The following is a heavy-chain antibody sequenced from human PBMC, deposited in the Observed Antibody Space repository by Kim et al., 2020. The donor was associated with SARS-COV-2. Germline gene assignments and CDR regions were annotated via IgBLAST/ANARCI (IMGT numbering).Heavy chain of an antibody. CDR3: AKARHLIAVAGYPLWD. D-gene: IGHD6-19*01. V-gene: IGHV3-43*01. Sequence: GGSLRLSCAASGFTFDDYTMHWVRQAPGKGLEWVSLISWDGGSTYYADSVKGRFTISRDNSKNSLYLQMNSLRTEDTALYYCAKARHLIAVAGYPLWDWGQGTLVTVSS. J-gene: IGHJ4*02. CDR2: ISWDGGST. CDR1: GFTFDDYT.